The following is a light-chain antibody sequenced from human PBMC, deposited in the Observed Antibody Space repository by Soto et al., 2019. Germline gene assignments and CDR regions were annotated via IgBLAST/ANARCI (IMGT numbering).Light chain of an antibody. CDR1: IRDVGSYNL. Sequence: QSALTQPASVSGSPGQSITIACTGTIRDVGSYNLVSWYQQRPGEAPKLIISEVRNRPSGISYRFTGSKSGNTASLTISGLQTEDEADYYCSSYTTSVTRVVFGGGTKVTVL. V-gene: IGLV2-14*01. CDR3: SSYTTSVTRVV. CDR2: EVR. J-gene: IGLJ2*01.